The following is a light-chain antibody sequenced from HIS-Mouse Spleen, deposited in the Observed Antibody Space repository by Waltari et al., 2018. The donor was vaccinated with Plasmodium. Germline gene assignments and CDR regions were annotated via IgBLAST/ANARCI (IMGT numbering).Light chain of an antibody. Sequence: EIVMTQSPATLSVSPGERATLSCRASQSVSSNLAWYQQKPGQAPRLLIYGAFTRATGSPARFSGSGSGTEFTLTISSLQSEDFAVYYCQQYNNWSFTFGPGTKVDIK. V-gene: IGKV3-15*01. CDR1: QSVSSN. CDR2: GAF. CDR3: QQYNNWSFT. J-gene: IGKJ3*01.